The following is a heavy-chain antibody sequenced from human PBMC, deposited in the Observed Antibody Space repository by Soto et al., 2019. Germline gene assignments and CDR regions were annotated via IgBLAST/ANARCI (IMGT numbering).Heavy chain of an antibody. Sequence: QVQLVESGGGLVKPGGSLRLSCAASGFSFSDYYMSWIRQAPGKGLEWVSYISSGGTTIYYADSVKGRFTISRDNAKNSLYLQRDSLRADDTAVYYCARGGGYSSSWYGPGFDSWGQGTLVTVSS. V-gene: IGHV3-11*01. J-gene: IGHJ4*02. D-gene: IGHD6-13*01. CDR1: GFSFSDYY. CDR3: ARGGGYSSSWYGPGFDS. CDR2: ISSGGTTI.